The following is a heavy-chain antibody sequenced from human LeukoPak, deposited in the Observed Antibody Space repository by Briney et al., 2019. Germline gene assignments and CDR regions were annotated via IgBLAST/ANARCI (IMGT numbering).Heavy chain of an antibody. V-gene: IGHV3-20*04. J-gene: IGHJ3*02. CDR2: INWDGSST. Sequence: GGYLRLSCAASGFTFYDYGMSLVRQAPGKGLEWVSGINWDGSSTGYAYYVKVRFTISRDNAKTYLYLQMNSLRAEDTALYYCARRTLFYVAGTTEIAFDIWGQGTMVTVSP. D-gene: IGHD1-1*01. CDR3: ARRTLFYVAGTTEIAFDI. CDR1: GFTFYDYG.